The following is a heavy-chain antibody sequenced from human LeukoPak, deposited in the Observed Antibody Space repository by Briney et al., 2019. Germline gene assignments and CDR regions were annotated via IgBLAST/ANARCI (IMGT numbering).Heavy chain of an antibody. CDR1: GGSISNYY. CDR2: IYYSGST. V-gene: IGHV4-59*01. CDR3: ARRGSHLRFLEWYLDY. D-gene: IGHD3-3*01. Sequence: SETLSLTCTVSGGSISNYYWSWIRQPPGKGLEWIGYIYYSGSTNYNPSLKSRVTISVDTSKNQFSLKLSSVTAADTAVYYCARRGSHLRFLEWYLDYWGQGTLVTVSS. J-gene: IGHJ4*02.